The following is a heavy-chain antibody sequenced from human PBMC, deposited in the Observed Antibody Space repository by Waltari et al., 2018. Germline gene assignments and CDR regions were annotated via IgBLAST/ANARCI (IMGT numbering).Heavy chain of an antibody. J-gene: IGHJ6*02. CDR2: INPSGGST. V-gene: IGHV1-46*01. Sequence: QVQLVQSGAEVKKPGASVKISCKTSEYTFTSSYIHWVRQAPGQGLEWMGIINPSGGSTIYAQKFQGRVNMTRDTSTSTVYMELSSLRSEDTAVYYCARDTGALWMDVWGQGTTVTVSS. CDR3: ARDTGALWMDV. D-gene: IGHD2-21*01. CDR1: EYTFTSSY.